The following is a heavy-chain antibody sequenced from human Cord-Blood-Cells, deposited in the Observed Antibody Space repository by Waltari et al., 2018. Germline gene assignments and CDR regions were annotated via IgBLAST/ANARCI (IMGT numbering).Heavy chain of an antibody. J-gene: IGHJ5*02. CDR3: ATDTTVTTNWFDP. CDR1: GFTFSSYE. V-gene: IGHV3-48*03. Sequence: EVQLVESGGGLVQPGGSLRLSCAASGFTFSSYEMNWVRQAPGKGLEWVSSISSSGSTIYYADSVKGRFTISRDNAKNSLYLQMNSLRAEDTAVYYCATDTTVTTNWFDPWGQGTLVTVSS. CDR2: ISSSGSTI. D-gene: IGHD4-17*01.